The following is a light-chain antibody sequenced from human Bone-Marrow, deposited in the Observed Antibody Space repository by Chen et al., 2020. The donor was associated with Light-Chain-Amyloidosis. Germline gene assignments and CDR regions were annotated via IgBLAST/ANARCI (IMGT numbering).Light chain of an antibody. J-gene: IGKJ2*01. CDR2: KVS. Sequence: DVVLTQSPLSLPVPLGQPASISCRSPRSLMGSDGNALLSWFQQRPGQSPRCLIEKVSNRDSGVSDRFSGSGSGTDFTLRISRVEAEDVGVYYCMQYTHWPHTFGQGTKLEIK. CDR1: RSLMGSDGNAL. CDR3: MQYTHWPHT. V-gene: IGKV2-30*01.